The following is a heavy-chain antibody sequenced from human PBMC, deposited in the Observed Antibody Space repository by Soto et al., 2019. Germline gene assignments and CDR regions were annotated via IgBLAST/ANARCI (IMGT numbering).Heavy chain of an antibody. Sequence: EVQLVESGGGLVQPGGSLRLSCAASGFTFSSYEMNWVRQAPGKGLEWVSYICSSGSTKYYADSVKGRFTISRDNAKNSLYLQLNSLRDEDTAVYYCARLADYYDSSGYYYVFDYLGQGTLVTVSS. CDR3: ARLADYYDSSGYYYVFDY. CDR1: GFTFSSYE. J-gene: IGHJ4*02. CDR2: ICSSGSTK. V-gene: IGHV3-48*03. D-gene: IGHD3-22*01.